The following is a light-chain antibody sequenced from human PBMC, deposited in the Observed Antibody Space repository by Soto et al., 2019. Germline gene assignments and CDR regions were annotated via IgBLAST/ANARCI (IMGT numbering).Light chain of an antibody. J-gene: IGKJ4*01. V-gene: IGKV1-5*03. CDR1: QSISSW. CDR2: TAS. CDR3: KQYNTYSGLT. Sequence: DIQMNQSPSTLSASVGDRVTITCRASQSISSWLAWYQQKPGKAPKLLIYTASTLESGVPSRFRGRGSGTEFTLTISSLQPDDFATYHCKQYNTYSGLTFGGGTKVEIK.